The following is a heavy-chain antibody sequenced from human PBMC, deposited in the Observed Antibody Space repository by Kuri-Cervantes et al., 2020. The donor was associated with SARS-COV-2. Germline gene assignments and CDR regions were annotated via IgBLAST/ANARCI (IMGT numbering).Heavy chain of an antibody. V-gene: IGHV3-30-3*01. Sequence: GGSLRLSCAASGFTFSSYAVHWVRQAPGKGLEWVAIISYDGTKKYYADSVKGRFTISRDNSENTLYLQMNSLRADDTALYYCARDLFFFGDGFNGFDYWGQGTLVTVSS. CDR3: ARDLFFFGDGFNGFDY. D-gene: IGHD5-24*01. J-gene: IGHJ4*02. CDR1: GFTFSSYA. CDR2: ISYDGTKK.